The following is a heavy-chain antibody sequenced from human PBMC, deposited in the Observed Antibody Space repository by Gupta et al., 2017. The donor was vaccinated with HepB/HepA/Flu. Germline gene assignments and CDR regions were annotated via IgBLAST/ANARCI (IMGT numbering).Heavy chain of an antibody. CDR3: ARSPVVGITTHDCEP. V-gene: IGHV1-46*01. D-gene: IGHD1-26*01. J-gene: IGHJ5*02. CDR2: INRGDDTT. Sequence: QVQLVQSGGEVKKPGASVKVSCKASGYTFTSYYIHWVRQAPGQGLEWMGIINRGDDTTTYSQKFRGRVTMTRDTSTSTVYMDRSSLISEDTAVYYCARSPVVGITTHDCEPWGPGTLVTVSS. CDR1: GYTFTSYY.